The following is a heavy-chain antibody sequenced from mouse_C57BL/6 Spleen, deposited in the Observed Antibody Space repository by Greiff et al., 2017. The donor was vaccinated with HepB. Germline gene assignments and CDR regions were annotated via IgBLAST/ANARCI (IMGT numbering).Heavy chain of an antibody. V-gene: IGHV1-18*01. Sequence: EVQLQQSGPELVKPGASVKIPCKASGYTFTDYNMDWVKQSHGKSLEWIGDINPNNGGTIYNQKFKGKATLTVDKSSSTAYMELRSLTSEDTAVYYCARFPLDGYYKTGYFDVWGTGTTVTVSS. CDR1: GYTFTDYN. D-gene: IGHD2-3*01. J-gene: IGHJ1*03. CDR2: INPNNGGT. CDR3: ARFPLDGYYKTGYFDV.